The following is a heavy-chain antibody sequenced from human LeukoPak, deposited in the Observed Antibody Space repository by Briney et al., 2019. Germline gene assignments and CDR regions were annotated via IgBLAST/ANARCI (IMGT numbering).Heavy chain of an antibody. V-gene: IGHV3-53*04. J-gene: IGHJ6*02. CDR3: ARDRGSYYGMDV. CDR2: IYSGGST. Sequence: GGSLRLSCAASGFTVSSNYMGWVRQAPGKGLEWVSVIYSGGSTYYADSVKGRFTISGHNSKNTLYLQMNSLRAEDTAVYYCARDRGSYYGMDVWGQGTTVTVSS. CDR1: GFTVSSNY. D-gene: IGHD3-10*01.